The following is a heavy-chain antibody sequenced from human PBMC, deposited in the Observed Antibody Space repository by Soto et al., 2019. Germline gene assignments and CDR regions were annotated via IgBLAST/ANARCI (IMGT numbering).Heavy chain of an antibody. V-gene: IGHV1-69*13. Sequence: SVKVSCKASGGTFISYAISWVRQAPGQGLEWMGGIIPIFGAANYAQKFQGRVTITADESTSTAYMELSSLRSEDTAGYCCAEWLAAAGYYFDYWGQGTLVTGSS. J-gene: IGHJ4*02. D-gene: IGHD6-13*01. CDR3: AEWLAAAGYYFDY. CDR2: IIPIFGAA. CDR1: GGTFISYA.